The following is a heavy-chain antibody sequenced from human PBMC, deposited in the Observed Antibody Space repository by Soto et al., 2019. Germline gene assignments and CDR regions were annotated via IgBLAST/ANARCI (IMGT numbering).Heavy chain of an antibody. Sequence: SETLSLTCAVYGGSFSGYYWSWIRQPPGKGLEWIGEINHSGSTNYNPSLKSRVTISVDTSKNQFSLKLSSVTAADTAVYYCASYVERDSSGWYFQHWGQGTLVTVSS. V-gene: IGHV4-34*01. CDR2: INHSGST. CDR3: ASYVERDSSGWYFQH. J-gene: IGHJ1*01. D-gene: IGHD6-19*01. CDR1: GGSFSGYY.